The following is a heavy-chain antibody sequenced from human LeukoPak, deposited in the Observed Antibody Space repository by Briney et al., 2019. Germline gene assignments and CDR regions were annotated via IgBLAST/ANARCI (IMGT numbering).Heavy chain of an antibody. Sequence: GGSLRLSCAASGFTFSSYTMNWVRQAPGKGLEWVSYISSSSSYIYYADSVKGRFTISRDNAENSLYLQMNSLRAEDTAVYYCARGSEGYCSGGGCFYGMDVWGQGTTVTVSS. D-gene: IGHD2-15*01. J-gene: IGHJ6*01. CDR3: ARGSEGYCSGGGCFYGMDV. CDR2: ISSSSSYI. V-gene: IGHV3-21*01. CDR1: GFTFSSYT.